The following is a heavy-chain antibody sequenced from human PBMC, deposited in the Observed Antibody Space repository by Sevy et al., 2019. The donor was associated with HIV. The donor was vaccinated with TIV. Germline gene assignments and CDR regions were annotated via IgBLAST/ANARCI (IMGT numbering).Heavy chain of an antibody. D-gene: IGHD3-10*01. CDR3: ARGRSPDYLEN. CDR2: STTYNGDT. CDR1: RDTFINDY. J-gene: IGHJ1*01. V-gene: IGHV1-18*04. Sequence: ASVKVSCRAFRDTFINDYINWVRQAPGQGLEWMGWSTTYNGDTTYAQRFQGRVTMTTVRSTDTAYMELRSLTFDDTAVYFCARGRSPDYLENWAQGTLVTVSS.